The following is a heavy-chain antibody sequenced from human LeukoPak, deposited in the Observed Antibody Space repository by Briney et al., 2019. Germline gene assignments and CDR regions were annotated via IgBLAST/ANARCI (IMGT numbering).Heavy chain of an antibody. J-gene: IGHJ4*02. Sequence: RASVKVSRKASGYTFTSYYMHWVRQAPGQGLEWMGIINPSGGSTSYAQKFQGRVTMTRDTSTSTVYMELSSLRSEDTAVYYCARVGIAARPTLYFDYWGQGTLVTVSS. V-gene: IGHV1-46*01. CDR3: ARVGIAARPTLYFDY. CDR2: INPSGGST. D-gene: IGHD6-6*01. CDR1: GYTFTSYY.